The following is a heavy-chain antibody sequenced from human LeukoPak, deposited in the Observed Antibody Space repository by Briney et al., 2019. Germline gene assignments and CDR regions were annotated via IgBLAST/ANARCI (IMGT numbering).Heavy chain of an antibody. D-gene: IGHD3/OR15-3a*01. CDR1: GFTVTRNY. CDR3: ATRGLSGYYYGMDV. J-gene: IGHJ6*02. V-gene: IGHV3-66*01. CDR2: ITSAGST. Sequence: GGSLRLSCAASGFTVTRNYMSWARLAPGKGLEWVSIITSAGSTHYATSVKGRFTISRDNSKNTAYLQMNSLRAEDTAVYYCATRGLSGYYYGMDVWGQGTTVTVSS.